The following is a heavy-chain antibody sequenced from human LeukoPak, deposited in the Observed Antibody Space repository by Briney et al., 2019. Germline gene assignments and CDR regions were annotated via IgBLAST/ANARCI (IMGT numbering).Heavy chain of an antibody. Sequence: GGSLRLSCAASGFTFSSYGMHWVRQAPGKGLEWVAFIRYDGSNKYYADSVTGRFTISRDNSKNTLYLQMNSLRAEDTAIYYCAKNGDRGAYCSGGSCYPYYYYYIDVWGKGTTVTISS. D-gene: IGHD2-15*01. CDR2: IRYDGSNK. V-gene: IGHV3-30*02. CDR3: AKNGDRGAYCSGGSCYPYYYYYIDV. CDR1: GFTFSSYG. J-gene: IGHJ6*03.